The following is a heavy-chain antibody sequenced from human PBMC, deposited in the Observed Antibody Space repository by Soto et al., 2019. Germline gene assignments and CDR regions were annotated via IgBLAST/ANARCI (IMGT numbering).Heavy chain of an antibody. D-gene: IGHD3-22*01. CDR2: IFPGDSDT. V-gene: IGHV5-51*01. CDR1: GYSFTSYW. Sequence: PGESLKISCKGSGYSFTSYWIGWVRQMPGKGLEWMGIIFPGDSDTRYSPSFQGQVIISADKSISTAYLQWSSLKASDTAMYYCARSGLEFYYYSYMDVWGKGTTVTVS. CDR3: ARSGLEFYYYSYMDV. J-gene: IGHJ6*03.